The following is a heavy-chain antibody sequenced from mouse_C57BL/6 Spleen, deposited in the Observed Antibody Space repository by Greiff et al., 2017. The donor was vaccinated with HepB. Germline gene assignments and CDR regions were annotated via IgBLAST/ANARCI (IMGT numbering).Heavy chain of an antibody. CDR1: GYSFTGYY. J-gene: IGHJ1*03. D-gene: IGHD1-1*01. Sequence: EVQLVESGPELVKPGASVKISCKASGYSFTGYYMNWVKQSPEKSLEWIGEINPSTGGTTYNQKFKAKATLTVDKSSSTAYMQLKSLTSEDSAVYYCARRAYYYGSSYYWYVDVWGTGTTVTVSS. CDR3: ARRAYYYGSSYYWYVDV. CDR2: INPSTGGT. V-gene: IGHV1-42*01.